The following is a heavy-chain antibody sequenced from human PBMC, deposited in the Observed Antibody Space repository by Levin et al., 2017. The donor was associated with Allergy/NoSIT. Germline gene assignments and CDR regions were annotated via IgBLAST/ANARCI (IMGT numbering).Heavy chain of an antibody. CDR3: ANLYGEPDY. CDR1: GFPFSSYG. CDR2: ILHDGSTK. V-gene: IGHV3-30*18. J-gene: IGHJ4*02. D-gene: IGHD4-17*01. Sequence: GGSLRLSCAASGFPFSSYGMHWVRQAPGKGLEWVAVILHDGSTKYYADSVKGRFTISRDNSKNTLYLQMNSLRAEDTAVYYCANLYGEPDYWGQGTLVTVSS.